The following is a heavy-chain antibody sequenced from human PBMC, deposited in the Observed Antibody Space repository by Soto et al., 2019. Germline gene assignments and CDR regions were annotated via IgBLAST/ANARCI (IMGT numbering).Heavy chain of an antibody. CDR3: ARVPDSSLGTMDV. CDR2: MFPGDSDT. D-gene: IGHD6-19*01. CDR1: GYSFTTYW. Sequence: GESLKISCKGSGYSFTTYWIGWVRQLPGQGLEWMGVMFPGDSDTRYSPSFQGQVTMSADPSTNTAYLEWSSLKATDSAMYYCARVPDSSLGTMDVWGQGTTVTVSS. J-gene: IGHJ6*02. V-gene: IGHV5-51*01.